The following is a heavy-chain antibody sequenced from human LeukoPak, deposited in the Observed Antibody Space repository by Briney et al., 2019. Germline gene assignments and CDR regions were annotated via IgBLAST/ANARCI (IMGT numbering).Heavy chain of an antibody. CDR2: IGSSDSTT. CDR1: GFTFSSYE. J-gene: IGHJ3*02. Sequence: GGSLRLSCVASGFTFSSYEMSWVRQAPGKGLEWLSYIGSSDSTTHYADSVKGRFTISRDNAKNSLYLQMNSLRAEDTAVYYCARDIDFRTAMVQYRGAFDIWGQGTMVTVSS. V-gene: IGHV3-48*03. D-gene: IGHD5-18*01. CDR3: ARDIDFRTAMVQYRGAFDI.